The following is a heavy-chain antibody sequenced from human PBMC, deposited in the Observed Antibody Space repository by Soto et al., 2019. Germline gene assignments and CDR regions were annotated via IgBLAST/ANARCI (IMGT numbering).Heavy chain of an antibody. D-gene: IGHD3-3*01. CDR1: GFPFDSYS. V-gene: IGHV3-21*01. CDR2: LSSGSFYI. J-gene: IGHJ6*02. CDR3: AREANTIYAPHGLDV. Sequence: PGGSLRLSCAVSGFPFDSYSMSWVRQAPEQGLEWLASLSSGSFYIFHADSIRGRFTISRDDAKNLLFLQMNSLTIEDTATYYCAREANTIYAPHGLDVWGQGTAVTVSS.